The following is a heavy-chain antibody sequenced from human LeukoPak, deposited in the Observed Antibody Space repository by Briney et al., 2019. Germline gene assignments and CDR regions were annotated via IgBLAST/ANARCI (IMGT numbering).Heavy chain of an antibody. J-gene: IGHJ4*02. CDR3: ARDSRPFGVVNILVH. D-gene: IGHD3-3*01. CDR1: GFTFSSYA. CDR2: ISYDGSNK. V-gene: IGHV3-30-3*01. Sequence: GGSLRLSCAASGFTFSSYAMHWVRQAPGRGLEWVAIISYDGSNKYYADSVKGRFTISRDNSKNTLYLQMNSLRAEDTAVYHCARDSRPFGVVNILVHWGQGTLVTVSS.